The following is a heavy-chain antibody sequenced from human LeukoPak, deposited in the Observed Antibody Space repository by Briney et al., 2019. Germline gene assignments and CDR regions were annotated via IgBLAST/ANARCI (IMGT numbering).Heavy chain of an antibody. CDR1: GGSISSYY. Sequence: SETLSLTCTVSGGSISSYYWSWIRQPPGKGLEWIGYIYYSGSTIYNPSLKSRVTISVDTSKNQFSLKLNSVTAADTAVYYCARAGYGDSDFDYWGQGTLVTVSS. CDR3: ARAGYGDSDFDY. CDR2: IYYSGST. J-gene: IGHJ4*02. V-gene: IGHV4-59*08. D-gene: IGHD4-17*01.